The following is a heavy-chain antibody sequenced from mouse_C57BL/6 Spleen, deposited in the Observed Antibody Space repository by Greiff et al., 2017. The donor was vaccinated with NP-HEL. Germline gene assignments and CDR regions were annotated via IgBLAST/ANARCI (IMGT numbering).Heavy chain of an antibody. Sequence: VQLQQPGAELVKPGASVKLSCKASGYTFTSYWMHWVKQRPGRGLEWIGRIDPNSGGTKYNEKFKSKATLTVDKPSSTAYMQLSSLTSEDSAVYYCAREEKGYYGSSYDYAMDYWGQGTSVTVSS. CDR1: GYTFTSYW. J-gene: IGHJ4*01. V-gene: IGHV1-72*01. CDR2: IDPNSGGT. CDR3: AREEKGYYGSSYDYAMDY. D-gene: IGHD1-1*01.